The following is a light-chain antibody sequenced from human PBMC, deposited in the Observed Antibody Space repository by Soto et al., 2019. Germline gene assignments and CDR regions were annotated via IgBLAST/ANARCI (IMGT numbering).Light chain of an antibody. Sequence: QPVLTQSPAASASLGASVKLTCTLSRGHSSYAIAWHQQQPEKGPRYLMKLHNDGSHNKGDGIPDRFSGSSSGAERYLTISSLQSEDEADYYCQTWGTGFLVFGGGTKVTVL. CDR3: QTWGTGFLV. J-gene: IGLJ3*02. CDR1: RGHSSYA. V-gene: IGLV4-69*01. CDR2: LHNDGSH.